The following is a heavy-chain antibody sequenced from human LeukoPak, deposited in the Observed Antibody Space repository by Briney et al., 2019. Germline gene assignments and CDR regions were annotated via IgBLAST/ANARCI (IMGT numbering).Heavy chain of an antibody. J-gene: IGHJ6*02. CDR3: ARDNWDSSSWSYYYYGMDV. CDR2: ISSSSSYI. CDR1: GFTFSSYS. V-gene: IGHV3-21*01. Sequence: PGGSLRLSCAASGFTFSSYSMNWVRQAPGKGLEWVSSISSSSSYIYYADSVKGRFTISRDNAKNSLYLQMNSLRAEDTAVYYCARDNWDSSSWSYYYYGMDVWGQGTTVTVSS. D-gene: IGHD6-13*01.